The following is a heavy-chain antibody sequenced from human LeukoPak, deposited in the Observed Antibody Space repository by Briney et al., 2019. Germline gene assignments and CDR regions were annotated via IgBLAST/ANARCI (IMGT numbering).Heavy chain of an antibody. D-gene: IGHD5-12*01. J-gene: IGHJ4*02. CDR3: ARLSRGSFDY. CDR2: IYTSGST. V-gene: IGHV4-61*02. CDR1: GGSISSGSYY. Sequence: PSQTLSLTCTVAGGSISSGSYYWSWIRQPAGKGLEWIGRIYTSGSTNYNPSLKSRVTISVDTSKNQFSLKLSSVTAADTAVYYCARLSRGSFDYWGQGTLVTVSS.